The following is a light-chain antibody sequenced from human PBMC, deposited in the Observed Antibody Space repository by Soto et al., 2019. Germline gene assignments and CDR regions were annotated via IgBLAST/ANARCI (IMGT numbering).Light chain of an antibody. CDR3: QQYGSSGT. CDR1: QSVGSD. J-gene: IGKJ1*01. CDR2: GAS. Sequence: ETVMTQSPATLSVSPGERATLSCRASQSVGSDLAWYQQKPGQAPRLLIYGASNRATGIPDGFSGSGSGTDFTLTISRLEPEDFAVYYCQQYGSSGTFGQGTKVDIK. V-gene: IGKV3-20*01.